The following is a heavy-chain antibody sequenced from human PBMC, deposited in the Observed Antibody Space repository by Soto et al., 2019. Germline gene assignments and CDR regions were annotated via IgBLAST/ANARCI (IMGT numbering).Heavy chain of an antibody. J-gene: IGHJ5*02. CDR3: ARSNEDTVAVGGWFDP. Sequence: KTSETLSLTCTVSGGSISSSSYYWVWIRQPPGKGLEWIGSIYYSGSTYYNASLKSRVTISVDTSKNQFSLKLSSVTAADTAVYFCARSNEDTVAVGGWFDPWGQGTLVTVSS. CDR2: IYYSGST. D-gene: IGHD2-15*01. V-gene: IGHV4-39*01. CDR1: GGSISSSSYY.